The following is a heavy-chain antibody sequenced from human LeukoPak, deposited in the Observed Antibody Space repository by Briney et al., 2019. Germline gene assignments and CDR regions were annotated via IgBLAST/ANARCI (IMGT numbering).Heavy chain of an antibody. CDR3: ARHGRGRNNFDPLDH. CDR1: GFSFNGYG. V-gene: IGHV3-33*01. Sequence: GGSLRLSCAASGFSFNGYGMHWVRQAPGKGLEWVAIIWYDGSVTYYEDSVKGRFTISRDNSKSTLYLQMDSLRAEDTAVYYCARHGRGRNNFDPLDHWGQGTLVTVSS. J-gene: IGHJ4*02. CDR2: IWYDGSVT. D-gene: IGHD1-20*01.